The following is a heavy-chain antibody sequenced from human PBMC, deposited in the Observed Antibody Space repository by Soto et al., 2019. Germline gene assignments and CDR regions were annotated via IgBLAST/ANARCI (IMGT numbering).Heavy chain of an antibody. J-gene: IGHJ4*02. Sequence: ASVKVSCKASGYTFSSYGISWVRQAPGQGLEWVGWISAYNGNTNYAQKLHGRFTMTTDTSTNTAYMELRSLRSDDTAVYYCARDLEAVPAAVDYWGQGTLVTVSS. CDR3: ARDLEAVPAAVDY. CDR1: GYTFSSYG. D-gene: IGHD2-2*01. CDR2: ISAYNGNT. V-gene: IGHV1-18*01.